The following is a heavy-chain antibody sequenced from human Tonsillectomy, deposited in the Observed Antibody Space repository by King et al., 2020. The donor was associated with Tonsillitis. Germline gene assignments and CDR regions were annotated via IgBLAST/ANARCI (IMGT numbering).Heavy chain of an antibody. CDR2: NIPIFGTA. Sequence: VQLVQSGAEVKKPGSSVKVSCKASGGTFSSYAIGWVRQAPGQGLEWMGGNIPIFGTANYAQKFQGRVTITADESTSTADMERSSLRSEDTAVYYCARGKKLGLFKVTQFDYWGQGTLVTVSS. J-gene: IGHJ4*02. CDR3: ARGKKLGLFKVTQFDY. CDR1: GGTFSSYA. D-gene: IGHD4-23*01. V-gene: IGHV1-69*01.